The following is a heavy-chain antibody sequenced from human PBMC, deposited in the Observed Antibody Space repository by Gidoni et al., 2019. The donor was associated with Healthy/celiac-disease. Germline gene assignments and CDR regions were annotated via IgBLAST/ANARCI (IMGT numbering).Heavy chain of an antibody. CDR3: ARGLGYCSSTSCYTRGDDAFDI. V-gene: IGHV4-59*01. D-gene: IGHD2-2*02. Sequence: QVQLQEPGPGLVKPSETLSLTCTVSGGSISSYYWSCIRQPPGKGLEWIGYIYYSGSTNYNPSLKSRVTISVDTSKNQFSLKLSSVTAADTAVYYCARGLGYCSSTSCYTRGDDAFDIWGQGTMVTVSS. J-gene: IGHJ3*02. CDR2: IYYSGST. CDR1: GGSISSYY.